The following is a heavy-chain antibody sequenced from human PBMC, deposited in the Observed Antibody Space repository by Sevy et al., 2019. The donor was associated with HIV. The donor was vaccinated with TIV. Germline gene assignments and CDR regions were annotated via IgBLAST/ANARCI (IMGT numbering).Heavy chain of an antibody. J-gene: IGHJ4*02. Sequence: GGSLRLSCAASGFIFSSYAMSWVRQAPGKGLEWVSSVTGSGVSPDYADSVKGRCTISRDNSKNTLYLQMNSLRAEDTAVYYCVKDLGAVAGAGGDYWGQGTLVTVSS. V-gene: IGHV3-23*01. D-gene: IGHD6-19*01. CDR2: VTGSGVSP. CDR3: VKDLGAVAGAGGDY. CDR1: GFIFSSYA.